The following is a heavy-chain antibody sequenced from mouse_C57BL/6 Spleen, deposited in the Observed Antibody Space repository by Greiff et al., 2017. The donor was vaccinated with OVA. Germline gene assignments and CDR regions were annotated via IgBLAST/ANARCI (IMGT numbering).Heavy chain of an antibody. Sequence: EVMLVESGGGLVKPGGSLKLSCAASGFTFSSYAMSWVRQTPEKRLEWVATISDGGSYTYYPDNVKGRFTISRDNAKNNLYLQMSHLKSEDTAMYYCARGSTTGYFDVWGTGTTVTVSS. V-gene: IGHV5-4*03. CDR1: GFTFSSYA. D-gene: IGHD1-1*01. J-gene: IGHJ1*03. CDR2: ISDGGSYT. CDR3: ARGSTTGYFDV.